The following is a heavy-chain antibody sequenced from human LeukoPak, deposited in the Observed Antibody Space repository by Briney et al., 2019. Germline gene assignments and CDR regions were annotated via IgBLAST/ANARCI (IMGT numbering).Heavy chain of an antibody. CDR3: AKDPSDSSGYQGGWFDP. V-gene: IGHV3-21*04. CDR2: ISTTSGNI. J-gene: IGHJ5*02. D-gene: IGHD3-22*01. Sequence: GGSLRLSCAASGFTFSSYSMNWVRQAPGKGLEWVAAISTTSGNIYYADSVKGRFTISRDNAKNSLYLQMNSLRAEDTALYYCAKDPSDSSGYQGGWFDPWGQGTLVTVSS. CDR1: GFTFSSYS.